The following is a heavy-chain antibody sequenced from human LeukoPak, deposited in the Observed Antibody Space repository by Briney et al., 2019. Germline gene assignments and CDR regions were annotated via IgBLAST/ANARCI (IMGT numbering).Heavy chain of an antibody. D-gene: IGHD2-21*02. Sequence: GGSLRLSCVASGFTFSSHWMSWVRQAPGKGLEWVSVISGSGGSTYYADSVKGRFTISRDNSKNTLYLQMNSLRAEDTAVYYCAKRDCTAFDYWGQGTLVTVSS. CDR1: GFTFSSHW. V-gene: IGHV3-23*01. CDR3: AKRDCTAFDY. CDR2: ISGSGGST. J-gene: IGHJ4*02.